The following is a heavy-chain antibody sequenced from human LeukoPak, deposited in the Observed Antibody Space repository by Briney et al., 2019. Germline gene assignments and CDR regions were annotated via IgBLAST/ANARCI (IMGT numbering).Heavy chain of an antibody. Sequence: ASVKVSCKASGYTFTSYYMHWVRQAPGQGLEWMGIINPSGGSTSYAQKFQGRATMTRDTSTSTVYMELSSLRSEDTAVYYCARGPPPRYSSGWYGWYFDLWGRSTLVTVSS. V-gene: IGHV1-46*01. J-gene: IGHJ2*01. CDR2: INPSGGST. CDR1: GYTFTSYY. D-gene: IGHD6-19*01. CDR3: ARGPPPRYSSGWYGWYFDL.